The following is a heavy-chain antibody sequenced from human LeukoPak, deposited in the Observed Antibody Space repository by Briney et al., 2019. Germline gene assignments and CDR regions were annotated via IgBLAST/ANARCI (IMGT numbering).Heavy chain of an antibody. V-gene: IGHV5-51*01. D-gene: IGHD3-3*01. CDR1: GYSFTSYW. CDR2: IYPGDSDT. Sequence: GESLKISCKGSGYSFTSYWIGWVRQMPGKGLEWMGIIYPGDSDTRYSPSFQGQVTISADKSISTAYLQWSSLKASDTAMYYCARRFLDFWSGPLNYFDYWGQGTLVTVSS. J-gene: IGHJ4*02. CDR3: ARRFLDFWSGPLNYFDY.